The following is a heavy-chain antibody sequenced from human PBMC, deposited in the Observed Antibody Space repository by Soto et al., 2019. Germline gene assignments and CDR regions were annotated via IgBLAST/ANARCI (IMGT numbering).Heavy chain of an antibody. V-gene: IGHV4-30-4*01. CDR1: GGCIRPSDYF. Sequence: TLSLTCTLSGGCIRPSDYFWSWVRQSPGRGVEWIGYTYYSASTFCNPSLMSRVALSVDASRPLFRLSLTSVTSADTAVYYCERVEALRRALGYLDYWGQG. CDR3: ERVEALRRALGYLDY. J-gene: IGHJ4*02. CDR2: TYYSAST. D-gene: IGHD3-16*01.